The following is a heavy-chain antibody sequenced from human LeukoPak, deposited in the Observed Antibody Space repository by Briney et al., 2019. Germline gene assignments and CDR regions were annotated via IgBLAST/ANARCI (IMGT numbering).Heavy chain of an antibody. D-gene: IGHD6-13*01. J-gene: IGHJ1*01. CDR3: ATTIAAAGLEYFQH. CDR2: IYYSGST. Sequence: SETLSLTCTVSGGSISSYYWSWIRQPPGKGLEWTGYIYYSGSTNYNPSLKSRVTISVDTSKNQFSLKLSSVTAADTAVYYCATTIAAAGLEYFQHWGQGTLVTVSS. V-gene: IGHV4-59*01. CDR1: GGSISSYY.